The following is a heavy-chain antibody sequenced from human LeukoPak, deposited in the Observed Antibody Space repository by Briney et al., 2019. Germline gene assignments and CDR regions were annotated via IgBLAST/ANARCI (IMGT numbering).Heavy chain of an antibody. CDR3: ERDIIRVGAYDSSGYPFDY. Sequence: PGGSLRLSCAASGFTFSSYSMNWVRQAPGKGLEWVSSISSSSSYIYYADSVKGRFTISRDNAKNSLYLQMNSLRAEDTAVYYCERDIIRVGAYDSSGYPFDYWGQGTLVTVSS. D-gene: IGHD3-22*01. CDR2: ISSSSSYI. V-gene: IGHV3-21*01. CDR1: GFTFSSYS. J-gene: IGHJ4*02.